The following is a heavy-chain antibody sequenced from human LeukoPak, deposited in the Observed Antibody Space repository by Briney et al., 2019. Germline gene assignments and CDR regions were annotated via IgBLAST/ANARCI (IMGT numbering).Heavy chain of an antibody. Sequence: GGSLRLSCAASGFTFSSYWMTWVRQAPGKGLEWVANINQDGSEKHYVDSVKGRFTISRDNAKNSLYLQMNSLRAEDTAVYYCARSYGAFSGPVAYWGQGTLVTLSS. CDR3: ARSYGAFSGPVAY. CDR2: INQDGSEK. CDR1: GFTFSSYW. D-gene: IGHD4-17*01. J-gene: IGHJ4*02. V-gene: IGHV3-7*01.